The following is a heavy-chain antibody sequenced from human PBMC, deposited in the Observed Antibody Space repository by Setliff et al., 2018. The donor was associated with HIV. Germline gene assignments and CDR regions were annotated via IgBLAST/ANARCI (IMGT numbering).Heavy chain of an antibody. Sequence: PGGSLRLSCVASGFIFSEYYMTWIRQAPGKGLECISYITSSGATTYYAGSVKGRFTISRDNAKNSLYLQMNNLRDEDTAVYFCVGPDFEAPQGGHWGQGTLVTVSS. V-gene: IGHV3-11*01. D-gene: IGHD3-16*01. CDR3: VGPDFEAPQGGH. CDR1: GFIFSEYY. CDR2: ITSSGATT. J-gene: IGHJ1*01.